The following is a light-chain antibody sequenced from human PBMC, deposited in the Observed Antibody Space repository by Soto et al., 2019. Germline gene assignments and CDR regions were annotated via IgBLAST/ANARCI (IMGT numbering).Light chain of an antibody. CDR3: QQYDSSPLS. CDR1: QSVSSSY. J-gene: IGKJ1*01. Sequence: EIVLTQSPDTLSLSPGERATLSCRASQSVSSSYLAWYQQKPGQAPRLLIYGASSRATGIPDRFSGSGSGTDFTLTISRLETEDFAVYYCQQYDSSPLSFGQGTKVEIK. V-gene: IGKV3-20*01. CDR2: GAS.